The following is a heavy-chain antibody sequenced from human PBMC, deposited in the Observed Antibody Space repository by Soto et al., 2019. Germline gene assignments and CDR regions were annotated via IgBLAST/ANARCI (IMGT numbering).Heavy chain of an antibody. CDR3: TRDLGSRSTITPDY. Sequence: EVQLVESGGGLVQPGGSLRLSCIASGFPFNTYGMNWVRQAPGKGLEWVSYNSSSSGTISHADSVKGRFTISRDNARNSLYLHMNSLRDEDTALYYCTRDLGSRSTITPDYWGQGTLVTVSS. D-gene: IGHD2-2*01. CDR1: GFPFNTYG. J-gene: IGHJ4*02. V-gene: IGHV3-48*02. CDR2: NSSSSGTI.